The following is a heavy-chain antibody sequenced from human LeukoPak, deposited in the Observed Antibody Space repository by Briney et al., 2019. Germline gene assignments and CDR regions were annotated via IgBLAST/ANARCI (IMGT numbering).Heavy chain of an antibody. Sequence: SQTLSLTCTVSGGSISSGSYYWSWIRQPPGTGLEWIGEINHSGSTNYNPSLKSRVTISVDTSKNQFSLKLSSVTAADTAFYYCARYIVSYPHDAFDIWGQGTMVTVSS. CDR3: ARYIVSYPHDAFDI. J-gene: IGHJ3*02. CDR2: INHSGST. V-gene: IGHV4-39*07. CDR1: GGSISSGSYY. D-gene: IGHD1-26*01.